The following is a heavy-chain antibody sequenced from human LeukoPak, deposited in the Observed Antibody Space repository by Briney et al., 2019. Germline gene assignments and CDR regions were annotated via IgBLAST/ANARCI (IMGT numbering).Heavy chain of an antibody. CDR1: GFTFSNYA. J-gene: IGHJ3*02. CDR2: IIERGQDT. CDR3: AREYDYYGSGSRTKTDAFDI. Sequence: GGSLRLSCIASGFTFSNYAMSWLRQAPGKGLEWVSSIIERGQDTFYADSVKGRFTISRDNSRNMLYLQMNSLRAEDTAVYYCAREYDYYGSGSRTKTDAFDIWGQGTMVTVSS. D-gene: IGHD3-10*01. V-gene: IGHV3-23*01.